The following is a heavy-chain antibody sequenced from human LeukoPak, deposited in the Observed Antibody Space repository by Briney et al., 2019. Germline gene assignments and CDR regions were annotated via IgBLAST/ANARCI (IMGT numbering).Heavy chain of an antibody. Sequence: SETLPLTCNVSGGSISSSSYYWGWIRQPPGKGLEWIGSIYYSGSTNYNPSLKSRVTISVDTSKNQFSLKLSSVTAADTAVYYCARDNSVRDEAWWFNPWGQGTLVTVSS. CDR1: GGSISSSSYY. J-gene: IGHJ5*02. CDR2: IYYSGST. V-gene: IGHV4-39*07. CDR3: ARDNSVRDEAWWFNP. D-gene: IGHD5-24*01.